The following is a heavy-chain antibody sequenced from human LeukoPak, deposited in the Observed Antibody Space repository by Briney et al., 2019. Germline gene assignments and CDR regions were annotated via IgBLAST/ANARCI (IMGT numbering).Heavy chain of an antibody. CDR2: ISGGGGSR. CDR3: SRDSWGRPNFDR. V-gene: IGHV3-23*01. Sequence: GGSLRLSCAASGFTFSSYAMNWVRQAPEKGLEWASAISGGGGSRNYADSVKGRFTNSRDNSKNTLYLQMNSLKTEDTGVYYCSRDSWGRPNFDRWGQGTLVTVSS. D-gene: IGHD5-24*01. J-gene: IGHJ4*02. CDR1: GFTFSSYA.